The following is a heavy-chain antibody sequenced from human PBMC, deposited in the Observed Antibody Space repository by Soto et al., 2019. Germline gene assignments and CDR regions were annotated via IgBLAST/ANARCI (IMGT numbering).Heavy chain of an antibody. CDR3: AKDWGRGYSYLDV. CDR1: GFTFNNHG. Sequence: QVQLVESGGGVVQPGRSLRLSCAASGFTFNNHGMHWVRQAPGKGLEWVAVISHDGGKKYYVDSVKGRFTLARDNSKNTLFLQLNSMSTEDTAVYYCAKDWGRGYSYLDVWGQGTTVTVSS. CDR2: ISHDGGKK. D-gene: IGHD5-18*01. J-gene: IGHJ6*02. V-gene: IGHV3-30*18.